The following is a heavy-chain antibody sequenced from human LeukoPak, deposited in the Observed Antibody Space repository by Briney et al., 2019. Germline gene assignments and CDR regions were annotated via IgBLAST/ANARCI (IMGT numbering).Heavy chain of an antibody. CDR3: APIFGDYSDFDS. CDR1: GGSFSNYY. J-gene: IGHJ4*02. CDR2: ITHRGTT. V-gene: IGHV4-34*01. D-gene: IGHD4-17*01. Sequence: SETLSLTCAVYGGSFSNYYLSWVRQPPGKGLEWIGEITHRGTTNYNPSLKSRVTISVDTSKNQFSLKLYSVAAADTAVYYCAPIFGDYSDFDSWGQGTLVTVSS.